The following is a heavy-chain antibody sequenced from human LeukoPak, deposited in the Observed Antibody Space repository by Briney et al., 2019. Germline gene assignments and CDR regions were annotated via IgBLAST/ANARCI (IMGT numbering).Heavy chain of an antibody. Sequence: SETLSLTCAVSGYSISSGYYWGWIRQPPGKGLEWIGSIYHSGSTYYNPSLKSRVTISVDTSKNQFSLKLSSVTAADTAVYYCARQLVPARSNWFDPWGQGTLVTVSS. J-gene: IGHJ5*02. CDR3: ARQLVPARSNWFDP. V-gene: IGHV4-38-2*01. CDR1: GYSISSGYY. D-gene: IGHD6-13*01. CDR2: IYHSGST.